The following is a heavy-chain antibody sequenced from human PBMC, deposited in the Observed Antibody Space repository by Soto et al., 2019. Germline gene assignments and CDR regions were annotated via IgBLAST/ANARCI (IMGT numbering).Heavy chain of an antibody. Sequence: GASVKVSCKASGYTCTGYDIHWVRQAPRQGLERVGWINPHSGGTNYAQQFQGWVTMTRDTSISTAYMELSRLRSDDTAVYYCARGYCSGGSCYYSASGAFDIWGQGTMVTVSS. CDR3: ARGYCSGGSCYYSASGAFDI. CDR1: GYTCTGYD. D-gene: IGHD2-15*01. J-gene: IGHJ3*02. V-gene: IGHV1-2*04. CDR2: INPHSGGT.